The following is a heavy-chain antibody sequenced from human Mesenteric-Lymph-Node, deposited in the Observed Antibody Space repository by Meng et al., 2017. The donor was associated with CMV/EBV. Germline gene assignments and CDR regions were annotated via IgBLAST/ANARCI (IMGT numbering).Heavy chain of an antibody. J-gene: IGHJ6*02. D-gene: IGHD3-3*01. CDR3: AIEWAIFGVVIPSHYYGMDV. V-gene: IGHV1-69*04. CDR1: GGTFSSYT. Sequence: SVKVSCKASGGTFSSYTISWVRQAPGQGLEWMGRIIPILGIANYAQKFQGRVTITADKSTSTAYMELSSLRSEDTAAYYCAIEWAIFGVVIPSHYYGMDVWGQGTTVTVSS. CDR2: IIPILGIA.